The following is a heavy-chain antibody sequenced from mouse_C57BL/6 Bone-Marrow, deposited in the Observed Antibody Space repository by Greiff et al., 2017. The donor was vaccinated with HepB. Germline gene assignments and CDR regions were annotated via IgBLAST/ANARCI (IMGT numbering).Heavy chain of an antibody. D-gene: IGHD2-1*01. CDR3: ARRGIYYGNYVGAY. V-gene: IGHV1-61*01. Sequence: QVQLQQPGAELVRPGSSVKLSCKASGYTFTSYWMDWVKQRPGQGLEWIGNIYPSDSETHYNQKFKDKATLTVDKSSSTAYMQLSSLTSEDSAVYYCARRGIYYGNYVGAYWGQGTLVTVSA. CDR2: IYPSDSET. CDR1: GYTFTSYW. J-gene: IGHJ3*01.